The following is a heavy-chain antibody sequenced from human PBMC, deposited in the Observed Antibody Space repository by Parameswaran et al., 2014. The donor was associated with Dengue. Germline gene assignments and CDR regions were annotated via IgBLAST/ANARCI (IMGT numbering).Heavy chain of an antibody. V-gene: IGHV1-69*01. CDR3: ARDRRYGSGSYYYYYYGMDV. J-gene: IGHJ6*02. D-gene: IGHD3-10*01. CDR2: IIPIFGTA. Sequence: SWVRQAPGQGLEWMGGIIPIFGTANYAQKFQGRVTITADESTSTAYMELSSLRSEDTAVYYCARDRRYGSGSYYYYYYGMDVWGQGTTVTVSS.